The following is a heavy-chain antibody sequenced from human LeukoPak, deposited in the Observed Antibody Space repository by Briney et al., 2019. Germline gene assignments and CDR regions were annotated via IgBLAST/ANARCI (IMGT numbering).Heavy chain of an antibody. J-gene: IGHJ3*02. D-gene: IGHD1-26*01. CDR3: ARVSGSYPDDAFDI. CDR2: INPNSGGT. CDR1: GYTFTDYY. V-gene: IGHV1-2*02. Sequence: ASVKVSCKASGYTFTDYYIHWVRQAPGQGLEWMGWINPNSGGTNYAQKFQGRVTMTRDTSISTAYMELSRLRSDDTAVYYCARVSGSYPDDAFDIWGQGTMVTVSS.